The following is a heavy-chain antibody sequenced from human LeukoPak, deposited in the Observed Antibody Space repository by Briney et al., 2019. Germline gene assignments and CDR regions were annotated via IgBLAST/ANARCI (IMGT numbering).Heavy chain of an antibody. J-gene: IGHJ4*02. D-gene: IGHD3-16*02. Sequence: SETLSLTCTVSGGSISSYHWSWIRQPPGKGLEWIAYISDSGSSNYNPSLKSRVTISVDTSKNQFSLKLSSVTAADTAVYYCARDSYYDYVWGSYRRNNFDYWGQGTLVTVSS. V-gene: IGHV4-59*12. CDR1: GGSISSYH. CDR2: ISDSGSS. CDR3: ARDSYYDYVWGSYRRNNFDY.